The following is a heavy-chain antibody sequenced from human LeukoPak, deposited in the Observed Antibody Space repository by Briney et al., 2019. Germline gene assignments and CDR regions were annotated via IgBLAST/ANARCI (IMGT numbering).Heavy chain of an antibody. Sequence: GGSLRLSCAASGFAFSSYAMSWVRQAPGKGLEWVSAISGSGGSTYYADSVKGRFTISRDNSKNTLYLQMNSLRAEDTAVYYCTKVRSGSSNWALRVFDYWGQGALVTVSS. D-gene: IGHD4-11*01. V-gene: IGHV3-23*01. CDR1: GFAFSSYA. CDR2: ISGSGGST. J-gene: IGHJ4*02. CDR3: TKVRSGSSNWALRVFDY.